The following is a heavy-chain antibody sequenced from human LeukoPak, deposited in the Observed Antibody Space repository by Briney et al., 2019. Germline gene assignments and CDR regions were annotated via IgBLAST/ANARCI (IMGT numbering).Heavy chain of an antibody. D-gene: IGHD2-2*01. Sequence: PSETLSLTCTVSGGSVSSGSYYRSWIRQPPGKGLEWIVYIYYSGSTNYNPSLKSRVTISVDTSKNQFSLKLSSVTAADTAVYYCARDPYCSSTSCYYYYGMDVWGKGTTVTVSS. J-gene: IGHJ6*04. CDR3: ARDPYCSSTSCYYYYGMDV. CDR2: IYYSGST. V-gene: IGHV4-61*01. CDR1: GGSVSSGSYY.